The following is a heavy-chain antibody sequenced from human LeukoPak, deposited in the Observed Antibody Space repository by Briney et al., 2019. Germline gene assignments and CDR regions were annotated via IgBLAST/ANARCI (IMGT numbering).Heavy chain of an antibody. J-gene: IGHJ4*02. D-gene: IGHD5-12*01. CDR2: ISGSGGDI. Sequence: PGGSLRLSCAASGLSFSSFEMTWVRQAPGKGLEWVSYISGSGGDIFYADSVKGRFTISRDNAKNSLYLQMNSLRAEDTAVYYCARWGHSDYESVPTKFDYWGQGTLVTVSS. V-gene: IGHV3-48*03. CDR1: GLSFSSFE. CDR3: ARWGHSDYESVPTKFDY.